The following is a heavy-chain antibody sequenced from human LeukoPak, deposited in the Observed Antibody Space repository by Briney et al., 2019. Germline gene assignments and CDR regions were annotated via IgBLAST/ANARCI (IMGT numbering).Heavy chain of an antibody. Sequence: GGSLRLSCAASGFTFSSYLMSWVRQAPGKGLEWVANIKQDGSEKYYVDSVKGRFTISRDNDKNSLFLQMTSLRAEDTAVYYCARVGGRYSPLGYWGQGTLVAVPS. CDR2: IKQDGSEK. J-gene: IGHJ4*02. V-gene: IGHV3-7*01. CDR3: ARVGGRYSPLGY. CDR1: GFTFSSYL. D-gene: IGHD3-16*02.